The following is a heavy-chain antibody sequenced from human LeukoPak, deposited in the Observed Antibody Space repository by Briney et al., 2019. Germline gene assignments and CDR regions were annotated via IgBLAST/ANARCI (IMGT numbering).Heavy chain of an antibody. CDR1: GFTVSSNS. CDR2: IYSDNT. J-gene: IGHJ4*02. V-gene: IGHV3-66*03. Sequence: QTGGSLRLSCTVSGFTVSSNSMSWVRQAPGKGLEWVSFIYSDNTHYSDSVKGRFTISRDNSKNTLYLQMNGLRPEDTAVYFCAKDWGNKFASGSSYLDSWGQGTLVTVSS. D-gene: IGHD3-10*01. CDR3: AKDWGNKFASGSSYLDS.